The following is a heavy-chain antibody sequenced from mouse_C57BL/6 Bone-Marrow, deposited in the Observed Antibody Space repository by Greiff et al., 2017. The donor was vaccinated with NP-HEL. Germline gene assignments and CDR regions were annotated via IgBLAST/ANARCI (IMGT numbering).Heavy chain of an antibody. V-gene: IGHV3-6*01. J-gene: IGHJ3*01. CDR2: ISYDGSN. CDR3: ARDLYDGYYAWFAY. Sequence: EVQLVESGPGLVKPSQSLSLTCSVTGYSITSGYYWNWIRQFPGNKLEWMGYISYDGSNNYNPSLKNRISITRDTSKNQFFLKLNSVTTEDTATYYCARDLYDGYYAWFAYWGQGTLVTVSA. CDR1: GYSITSGYY. D-gene: IGHD2-3*01.